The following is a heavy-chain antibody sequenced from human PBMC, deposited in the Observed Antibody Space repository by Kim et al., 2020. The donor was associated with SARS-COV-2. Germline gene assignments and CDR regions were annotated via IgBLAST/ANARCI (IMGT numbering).Heavy chain of an antibody. V-gene: IGHV3-74*01. CDR3: ARGCSGSYPRAFVI. CDR2: ISSDGSST. J-gene: IGHJ3*02. Sequence: GGSLRLSCAGSGFTFSSYWMHWVRQAPGKGLVWVARISSDGSSTSYADSVRGRFTISRDNAKNTVYLQMNSLRAEDTAVYYCARGCSGSYPRAFVIWGQG. D-gene: IGHD1-26*01. CDR1: GFTFSSYW.